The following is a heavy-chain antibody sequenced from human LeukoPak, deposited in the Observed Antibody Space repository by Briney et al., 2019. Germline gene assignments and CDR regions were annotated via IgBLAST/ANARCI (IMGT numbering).Heavy chain of an antibody. V-gene: IGHV3-43D*03. CDR3: AKDRRGYSYGYLDY. CDR2: ISWDGGST. CDR1: GVTFDDYA. D-gene: IGHD5-18*01. Sequence: GGSLRLSCAASGVTFDDYAVHWVRQAPGKGLEWVSLISWDGGSTYYADSVKGRFTISRDNSKNSLYLQMNSLRAEDTALYYCAKDRRGYSYGYLDYWGQGTLVTVSS. J-gene: IGHJ4*02.